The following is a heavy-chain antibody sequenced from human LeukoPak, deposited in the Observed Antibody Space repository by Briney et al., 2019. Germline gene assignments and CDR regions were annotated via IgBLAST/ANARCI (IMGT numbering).Heavy chain of an antibody. CDR1: GDSISSYY. CDR3: ARGYSYGYIPFGY. Sequence: SETLSLTCIVSGDSISSYYWSWIRQPPGKGLEWIGYIYSSGSTNYNPSLKSRVTILLDTSKNQFSLKLSSVTAADTAVYYCARGYSYGYIPFGYWGQGTLVTVSS. V-gene: IGHV4-59*08. D-gene: IGHD5-18*01. CDR2: IYSSGST. J-gene: IGHJ4*02.